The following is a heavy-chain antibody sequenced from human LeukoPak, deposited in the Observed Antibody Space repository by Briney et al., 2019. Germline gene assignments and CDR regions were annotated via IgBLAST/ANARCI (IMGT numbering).Heavy chain of an antibody. CDR3: ARRKVRGVILGNWFDP. J-gene: IGHJ5*02. CDR2: INHSGST. CDR1: GGSFSGYY. Sequence: SETLSLTCAVYGGSFSGYYWSWIRQPPGKGLEWIGEINHSGSTNYNPSLKSRVTISVDTSKNQFSLKLSSVTAADTAVYYCARRKVRGVILGNWFDPWGQGTLVTVSS. D-gene: IGHD3-10*01. V-gene: IGHV4-34*01.